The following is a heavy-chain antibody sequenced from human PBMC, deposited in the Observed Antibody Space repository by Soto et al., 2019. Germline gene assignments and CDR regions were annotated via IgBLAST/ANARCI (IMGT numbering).Heavy chain of an antibody. Sequence: EVQLVESGGGLVKPGGSLRLSCAASGFTFGHVWISWVRQAPGKGLEWVGRIKSKTDGGTSDYAASVKGRFTISREDSKNTLYLQMNSVKAEDTAVYYCATGSSLRAPRWGQGTLVTVSS. CDR1: GFTFGHVW. J-gene: IGHJ4*02. V-gene: IGHV3-15*01. CDR3: ATGSSLRAPR. D-gene: IGHD2-15*01. CDR2: IKSKTDGGTS.